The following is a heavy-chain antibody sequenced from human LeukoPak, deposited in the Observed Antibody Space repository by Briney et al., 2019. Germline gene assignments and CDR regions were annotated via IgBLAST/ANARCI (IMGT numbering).Heavy chain of an antibody. J-gene: IGHJ6*02. CDR2: IYSGGST. Sequence: GGSLRLSCAASGFTVSSNYMSWVRQAPGKGLEWVSVIYSGGSTYYADSVKGRFTISRDNSKNTLYLQMNSLRAEDTAVYYCARPNCDFWSGTNYGMDVWGQGTTVTVSS. D-gene: IGHD3-3*01. V-gene: IGHV3-66*01. CDR3: ARPNCDFWSGTNYGMDV. CDR1: GFTVSSNY.